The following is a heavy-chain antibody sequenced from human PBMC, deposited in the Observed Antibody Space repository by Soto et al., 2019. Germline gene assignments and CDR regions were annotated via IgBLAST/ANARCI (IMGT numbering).Heavy chain of an antibody. V-gene: IGHV3-33*01. CDR1: GFTFSSYG. CDR3: ARVNYYDSSPDY. Sequence: QVQLVESGGGVVQPGRSLRLSCAASGFTFSSYGMHWVRQAPGKGLEWVAVIWYDGSNKYYADSVKGQFTISRDNSKNTWYLQMNSLRAEDTAVYYGARVNYYDSSPDYWGQGTLVTVSS. J-gene: IGHJ4*02. CDR2: IWYDGSNK. D-gene: IGHD3-22*01.